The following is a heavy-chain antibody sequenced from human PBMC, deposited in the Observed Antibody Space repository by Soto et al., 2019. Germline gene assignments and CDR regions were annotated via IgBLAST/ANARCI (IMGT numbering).Heavy chain of an antibody. V-gene: IGHV3-21*01. CDR1: GFTFSSYS. D-gene: IGHD2-21*02. J-gene: IGHJ5*02. CDR3: AREAGPQTLHYGDFRFDP. Sequence: EVQLVESGGGLVKPGGSLRLSCAASGFTFSSYSMNWVRQAPGKGLEWVSSISSSSSYIFYADSVKGRFTISRDDAKNSLYLQMNSLRADDTAVYYCAREAGPQTLHYGDFRFDPWGQGTLVTVSS. CDR2: ISSSSSYI.